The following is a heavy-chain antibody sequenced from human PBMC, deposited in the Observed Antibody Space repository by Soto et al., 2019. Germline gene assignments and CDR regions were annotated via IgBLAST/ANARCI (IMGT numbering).Heavy chain of an antibody. CDR1: GYTFTSYG. D-gene: IGHD2-21*02. CDR3: ARVPYEGGNSDAFDL. V-gene: IGHV1-2*04. J-gene: IGHJ3*01. Sequence: ASVKVSCKASGYTFTSYGISWVRQAPGQGLEWMGWINPNSGGTNYAQKFQGWVTMTRDTSISTAYMELSRLRSDDTAVYYCARVPYEGGNSDAFDLWGQGTKVTVSS. CDR2: INPNSGGT.